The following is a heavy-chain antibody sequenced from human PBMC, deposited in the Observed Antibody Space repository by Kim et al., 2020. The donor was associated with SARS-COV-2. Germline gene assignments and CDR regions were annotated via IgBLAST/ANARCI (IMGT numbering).Heavy chain of an antibody. CDR3: ARPSIAAAGTYGMDV. V-gene: IGHV1-69*01. J-gene: IGHJ6*02. Sequence: KFQGRVTITADESTSTAYMELSSLRSEDTAVYYCARPSIAAAGTYGMDVWGQGTTVTVSS. D-gene: IGHD6-13*01.